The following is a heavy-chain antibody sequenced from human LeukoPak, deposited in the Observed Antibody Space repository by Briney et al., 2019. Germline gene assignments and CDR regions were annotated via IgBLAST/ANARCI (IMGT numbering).Heavy chain of an antibody. Sequence: PGGSLRLSCAASGFTFSNNAMSWVRQAPGRGLEWVSGISGSGDSIYYADSVKGRFTISRDNSENTVDLQMNSLRAEDTAVYYCVRESPVAAVGRSWFDPWGQGTLVTVSS. CDR3: VRESPVAAVGRSWFDP. CDR2: ISGSGDSI. CDR1: GFTFSNNA. D-gene: IGHD6-13*01. V-gene: IGHV3-23*01. J-gene: IGHJ5*02.